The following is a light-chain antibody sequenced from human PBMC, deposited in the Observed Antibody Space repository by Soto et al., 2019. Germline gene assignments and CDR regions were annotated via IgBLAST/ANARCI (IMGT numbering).Light chain of an antibody. CDR1: QSVSSSY. CDR2: GAS. J-gene: IGKJ1*01. CDR3: QQYGSSGT. V-gene: IGKV3-20*01. Sequence: EIVLTQSAGTLSLSPGERATLSCRASQSVSSSYLAWYQQKPGQAPRLLIYGASNRATGIPDRFSASGSGTDFTLTISRLEPEDFAVYYCQQYGSSGTFGQGTKVDI.